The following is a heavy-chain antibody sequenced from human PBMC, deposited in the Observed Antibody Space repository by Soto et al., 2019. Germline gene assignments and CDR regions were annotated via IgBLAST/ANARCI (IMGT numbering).Heavy chain of an antibody. Sequence: ASVNVSCKASGYTFTSYDINWVRQATGQGLEWMGWMNPNSGNTGYAQKFQGRVTMTRNTSISTAYMELSSLRSEDTAVYYCARRAAVYYYYGMDVWGQGTTVTVSS. V-gene: IGHV1-8*01. J-gene: IGHJ6*02. CDR2: MNPNSGNT. CDR1: GYTFTSYD. CDR3: ARRAAVYYYYGMDV. D-gene: IGHD6-13*01.